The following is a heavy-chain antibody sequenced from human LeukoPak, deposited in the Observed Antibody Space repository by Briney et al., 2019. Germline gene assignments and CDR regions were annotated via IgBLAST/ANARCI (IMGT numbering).Heavy chain of an antibody. CDR2: LYNDAFDSAT. D-gene: IGHD1-26*01. CDR1: GFTVSSSF. J-gene: IGHJ4*02. Sequence: GGSLRLSCVGSGFTVSSSFMSWVRQAPGKGLEGVSNLYNDAFDSATHYADSVKGRFTISRDNSQNTLYLQMNSLRAEGTAMYYCAREIGGGLHYFHSWGQGTPVTVSS. V-gene: IGHV3-53*01. CDR3: AREIGGGLHYFHS.